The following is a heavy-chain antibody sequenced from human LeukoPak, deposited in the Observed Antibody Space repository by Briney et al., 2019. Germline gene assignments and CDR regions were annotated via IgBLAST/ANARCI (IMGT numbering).Heavy chain of an antibody. J-gene: IGHJ3*02. Sequence: GGSLRLFCAASGFTYDDYGMSWVPQAPGKGLEGVSGINWNGGSTGYADSVKGRFTISRHNAKNSLYLQMNSLRAEDTAFYYCARGERAFDIWGQGTMVTVSS. CDR2: INWNGGST. V-gene: IGHV3-20*04. D-gene: IGHD1-26*01. CDR1: GFTYDDYG. CDR3: ARGERAFDI.